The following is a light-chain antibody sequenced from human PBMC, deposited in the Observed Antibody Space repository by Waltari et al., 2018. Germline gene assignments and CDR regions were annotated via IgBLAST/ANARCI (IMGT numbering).Light chain of an antibody. V-gene: IGKV2-28*01. CDR1: QSLLHRTGNNY. CDR3: MQSLQSLWT. Sequence: DIVVTQSPLSLPVTPGEPASIPCRSRQSLLHRTGNNYLDWYLQKPGQSPQLLIYLGSNRASGVPDRFSGSGSGTDFTLRISRVEAEDVGVYYCMQSLQSLWTFGPGTKVEIK. J-gene: IGKJ1*01. CDR2: LGS.